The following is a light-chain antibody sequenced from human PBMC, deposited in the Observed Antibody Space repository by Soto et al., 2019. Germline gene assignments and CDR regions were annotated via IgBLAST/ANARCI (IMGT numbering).Light chain of an antibody. Sequence: QSVLTQPASVSGSPGQSITISCTGTSSDVGGYNYVSWYQQHPGKAPKLMIYGVSDRPSGVSNSFSGSKSGNTASLTISGLQAEDEADYYCSSYTSGFYVFGTGTKVTVL. CDR3: SSYTSGFYV. J-gene: IGLJ1*01. CDR1: SSDVGGYNY. V-gene: IGLV2-14*01. CDR2: GVS.